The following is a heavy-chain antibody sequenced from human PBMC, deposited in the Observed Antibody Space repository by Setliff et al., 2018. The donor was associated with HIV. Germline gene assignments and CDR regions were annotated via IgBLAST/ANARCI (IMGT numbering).Heavy chain of an antibody. J-gene: IGHJ4*02. CDR1: GVSFSSSDYY. CDR3: ARQVTVVGYFETAAGSFNY. V-gene: IGHV4-39*01. CDR2: FYYSGST. Sequence: SETLSLTCTVSGVSFSSSDYYRGWIRQSPGKGLEWIGSFYYSGSTYYNPSLKSRFTISVDTSKNQFSLKVRSVTAADTAVYYCARQVTVVGYFETAAGSFNYWGPGTLVTVSS. D-gene: IGHD2-21*01.